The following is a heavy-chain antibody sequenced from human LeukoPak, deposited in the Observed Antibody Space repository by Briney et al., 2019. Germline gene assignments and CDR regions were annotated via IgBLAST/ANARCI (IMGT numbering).Heavy chain of an antibody. V-gene: IGHV3-21*06. CDR2: ISSTSRYI. D-gene: IGHD3-3*01. CDR3: AREVFWSGYFANLHFDY. Sequence: PGGSLRLSCAASGFTFSSYAMNWVRQAPGKGLEWVSSISSTSRYIYYADSVKGRFTISRDNAKNSLFLQMNSLRAEDTAVYYCAREVFWSGYFANLHFDYWGRGTLVTVSS. J-gene: IGHJ4*02. CDR1: GFTFSSYA.